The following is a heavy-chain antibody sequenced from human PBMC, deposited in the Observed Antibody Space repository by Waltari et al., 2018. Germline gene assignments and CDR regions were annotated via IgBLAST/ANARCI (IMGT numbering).Heavy chain of an antibody. CDR1: GFTFSSYG. Sequence: VQLVESGGGVVQPGRSLRLSCAASGFTFSSYGMHWVRQAPGKGLEWVSAISGSGGSTYYADSVKGRFTISRDNSKNTLYLQMNSLRAEDTAVYYCAKDRYGDREFDYWGQGTLVTVSS. CDR2: ISGSGGST. J-gene: IGHJ4*02. V-gene: IGHV3-23*04. D-gene: IGHD4-17*01. CDR3: AKDRYGDREFDY.